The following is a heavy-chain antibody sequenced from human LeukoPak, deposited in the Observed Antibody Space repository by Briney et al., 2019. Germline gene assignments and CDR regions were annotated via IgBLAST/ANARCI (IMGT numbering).Heavy chain of an antibody. CDR3: ARMNIVVVPAATFDY. CDR2: ICYSGST. V-gene: IGHV4-30-4*01. CDR1: GGSISSGDYY. Sequence: SETLSLTCTVSGGSISSGDYYWSWIRQPPGKGLEWIGYICYSGSTYYNPSLKSRVTISVDTSKNQFPLKLSSVTAADTAVYYCARMNIVVVPAATFDYWGQGTLVTVSS. J-gene: IGHJ4*02. D-gene: IGHD2-2*01.